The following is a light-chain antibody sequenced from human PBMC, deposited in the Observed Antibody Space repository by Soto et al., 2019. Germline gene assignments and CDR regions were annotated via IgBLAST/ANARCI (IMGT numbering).Light chain of an antibody. V-gene: IGKV3-15*01. CDR3: QEYSKWPLVT. CDR2: AAS. J-gene: IGKJ3*01. CDR1: QSVGRN. Sequence: DIVVTQSPGILSVSPGDRATLSCRASQSVGRNLAWYQQKPGQAPTLLIYAASTRATGLPARFSGSGSGTDFTLTISSLQAEDFAVYYCQEYSKWPLVTVGPGTRVDIK.